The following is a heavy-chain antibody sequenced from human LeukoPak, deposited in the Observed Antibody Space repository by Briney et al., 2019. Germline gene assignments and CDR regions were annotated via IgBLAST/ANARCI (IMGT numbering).Heavy chain of an antibody. CDR1: GYTFTSYD. CDR2: MNPNSGNT. D-gene: IGHD6-6*01. Sequence: EASVKVSCKASGYTFTSYDINWVRQATGQGLEWMGWMNPNSGNTGYAQKFQGRVTMTRNTSISTAYMELSSLRSEDTAAYYCARSSSSSPYYYYYYMDVWGKGTTVTVS. J-gene: IGHJ6*03. V-gene: IGHV1-8*01. CDR3: ARSSSSSPYYYYYYMDV.